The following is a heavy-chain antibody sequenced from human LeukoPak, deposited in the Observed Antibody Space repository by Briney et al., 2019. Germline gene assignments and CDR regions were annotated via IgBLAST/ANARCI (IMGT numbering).Heavy chain of an antibody. CDR1: GFTVSSNY. D-gene: IGHD1-26*01. J-gene: IGHJ4*02. CDR3: ARAGGAYLRHLDY. V-gene: IGHV3-53*01. Sequence: GGSLRLSCAASGFTVSSNYMSWVRQAPGKGLEWVSIIYNGGSTYYADSVKGRFTISRDNSKNTLYLQMNTVRVEDTAVYYCARAGGAYLRHLDYWGQGTLVTVSS. CDR2: IYNGGST.